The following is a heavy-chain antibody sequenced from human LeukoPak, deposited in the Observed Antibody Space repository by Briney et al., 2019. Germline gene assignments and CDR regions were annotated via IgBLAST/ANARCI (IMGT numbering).Heavy chain of an antibody. D-gene: IGHD1-26*01. J-gene: IGHJ4*02. V-gene: IGHV3-7*05. Sequence: PGGSLRLSCAASGFTFSSYGMGWVRQAPGKGLERVADMKQDGSEKYYLDSVKGRFTISRDNAKNSLYLEMNSLRVEDTAVYYCARDKSVGATPLDYWGQGTLVTVSS. CDR2: MKQDGSEK. CDR1: GFTFSSYG. CDR3: ARDKSVGATPLDY.